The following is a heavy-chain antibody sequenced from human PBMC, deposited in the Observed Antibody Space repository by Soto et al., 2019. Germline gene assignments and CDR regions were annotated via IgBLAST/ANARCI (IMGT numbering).Heavy chain of an antibody. D-gene: IGHD3-10*01. CDR3: VRGSAFGELSV. CDR1: GFTFGNYD. Sequence: PGGSLRLSCAASGFTFGNYDMPWVRQATGKGLAWVSAIGTAYATYYAGSLKGRFTISRENATNSLYLQMHSLGAGDTAVYYCVRGSAFGELSVWGQGTMVTVSS. V-gene: IGHV3-13*01. CDR2: IGTAYAT. J-gene: IGHJ3*01.